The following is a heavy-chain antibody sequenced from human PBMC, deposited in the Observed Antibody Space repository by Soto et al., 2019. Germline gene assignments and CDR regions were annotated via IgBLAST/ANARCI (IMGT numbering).Heavy chain of an antibody. D-gene: IGHD2-15*01. CDR1: GGSISSSNW. CDR3: ARDVVVVAATSQDAFDS. Sequence: SETLSLTCAVSGGSISSSNWWSWVRQPPGKGLEWIGEIYHSGSTNYNSSLKSRVTISVDKSKNQFSLNLSSVTAADTAVYYCARDVVVVAATSQDAFDSWGQGTRVTVSS. J-gene: IGHJ3*02. V-gene: IGHV4-4*02. CDR2: IYHSGST.